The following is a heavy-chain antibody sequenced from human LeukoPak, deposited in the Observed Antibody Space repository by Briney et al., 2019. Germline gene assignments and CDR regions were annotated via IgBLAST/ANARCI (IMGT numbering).Heavy chain of an antibody. CDR1: GFTFSDYY. CDR2: ISSSGSTI. Sequence: PGGSLRLSCATSGFTFSDYYMSWIRQAPGKGLEWVSYISSSGSTIYYADSVKGRFTISRDNAKNSLYLQMNSLRAEDTAVYYCASERFGEFAAHYWGQGTLVTVSS. J-gene: IGHJ4*02. D-gene: IGHD3-10*01. V-gene: IGHV3-11*04. CDR3: ASERFGEFAAHY.